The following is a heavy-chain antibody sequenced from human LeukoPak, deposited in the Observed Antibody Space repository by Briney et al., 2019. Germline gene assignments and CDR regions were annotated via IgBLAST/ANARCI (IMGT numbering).Heavy chain of an antibody. V-gene: IGHV3-7*01. CDR3: SRSLDY. CDR2: IKQDGSEG. J-gene: IGHJ4*02. Sequence: GGSLRLSCAASGFPFSDYWMDWVRQAPGKGMEWVANIKQDGSEGYYADSVKGRFTISRDNAKSSLYLQMNSLRAEGTAVYYCSRSLDYWGQGALVTVSS. CDR1: GFPFSDYW.